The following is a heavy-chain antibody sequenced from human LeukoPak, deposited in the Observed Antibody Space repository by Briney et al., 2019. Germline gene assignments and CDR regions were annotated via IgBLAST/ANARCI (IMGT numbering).Heavy chain of an antibody. J-gene: IGHJ6*02. CDR2: IYPGDSDT. V-gene: IGHV5-51*01. CDR1: GYSFTSYW. D-gene: IGHD1-1*01. CDR3: ARHGTAPAYYYYGMDV. Sequence: GESPKISCKGSGYSFTSYWIGWVRQMPGKGLEWMVIIYPGDSDTRYSPSFQGQVTISADKSISTAYLQWSSLKASDTAMYYCARHGTAPAYYYYGMDVWGQGTTGTVSS.